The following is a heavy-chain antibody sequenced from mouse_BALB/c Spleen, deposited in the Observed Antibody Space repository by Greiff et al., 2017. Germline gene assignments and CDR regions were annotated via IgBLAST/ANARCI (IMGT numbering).Heavy chain of an antibody. CDR2: INSNGGST. CDR1: GFTFSSYG. CDR3: AREGLYYGNYVDFDY. V-gene: IGHV5-6-3*01. D-gene: IGHD2-1*01. Sequence: EVQRVESGGGLVQPGGSLKLSCAASGFTFSSYGMSWVRQTPDKRLELVATINSNGGSTYYPDSVKGRFTISRDNAKNTLYLQMSSLKSEDTAMYYCAREGLYYGNYVDFDYWGQGTTLTVSS. J-gene: IGHJ2*01.